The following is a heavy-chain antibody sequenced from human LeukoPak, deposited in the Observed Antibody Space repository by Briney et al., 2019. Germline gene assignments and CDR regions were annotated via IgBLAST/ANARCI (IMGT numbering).Heavy chain of an antibody. Sequence: ASVKVSCKASGYTFTSYDINWVRQATGQGLAWMGWMNPNSGNTGYAQKFQGRVTMTRNTSISTAYMELSSLRSEDTAVYYCARGSDGVVPAAIGYWGQGTLVTVSS. D-gene: IGHD2-2*01. J-gene: IGHJ4*02. CDR1: GYTFTSYD. CDR2: MNPNSGNT. CDR3: ARGSDGVVPAAIGY. V-gene: IGHV1-8*01.